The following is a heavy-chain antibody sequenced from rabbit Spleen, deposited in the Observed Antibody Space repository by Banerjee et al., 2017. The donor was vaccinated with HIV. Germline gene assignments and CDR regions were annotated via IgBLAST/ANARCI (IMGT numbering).Heavy chain of an antibody. Sequence: QLKESGGGLVQPGGSLKLSCKASGFDFSNYYINWVRQAPGKGLEWIGYIDPVFGATYYANWVNGRFTISSHNAQNTLYLQLNSLTAADTATYFCARGYASSSGLPTYYFNLWGPGTLVTVS. CDR3: ARGYASSSGLPTYYFNL. J-gene: IGHJ4*01. CDR1: GFDFSNYY. D-gene: IGHD1-1*01. CDR2: IDPVFGAT. V-gene: IGHV1S7*01.